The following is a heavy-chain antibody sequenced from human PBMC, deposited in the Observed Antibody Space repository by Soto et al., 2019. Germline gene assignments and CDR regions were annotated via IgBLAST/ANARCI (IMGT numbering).Heavy chain of an antibody. CDR2: INPNSGGT. CDR3: ARIVQYYDSSGYYP. V-gene: IGHV1-2*02. CDR1: GYTFTGYY. D-gene: IGHD3-22*01. Sequence: ASVKVSCKASGYTFTGYYMHWVRQAPGQGLEWMGWINPNSGGTNYAQKFQGRVTMTRDTSISTAYMELSRLRSDDTAVYYCARIVQYYDSSGYYPWGQGTLVTVSS. J-gene: IGHJ5*02.